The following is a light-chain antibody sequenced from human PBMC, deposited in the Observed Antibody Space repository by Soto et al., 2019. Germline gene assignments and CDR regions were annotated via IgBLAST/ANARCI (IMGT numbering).Light chain of an antibody. Sequence: DTQMTQSPSTLSASVGDRVTITCRASQSISSWLAWYQQKPGKAPKVLIYDASSLESGVPSRFSGSGSGTDFTLTISSLQPADFATYECQQSYSTPWKFGQGTKGDIK. J-gene: IGKJ1*01. CDR2: DAS. CDR1: QSISSW. CDR3: QQSYSTPWK. V-gene: IGKV1-5*01.